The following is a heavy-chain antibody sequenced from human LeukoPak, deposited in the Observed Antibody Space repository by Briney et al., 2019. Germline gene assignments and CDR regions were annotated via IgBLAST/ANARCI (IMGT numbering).Heavy chain of an antibody. CDR3: ARVTLAAYYYDSSGYEGDY. V-gene: IGHV1-69*06. Sequence: SVKVSCKASGGTFSSYAISWVRQAPGQGLEWMGGIIPIFGTANYAQKFQGRVTITADKSTSTAYMELSSLRSEDTAVYYCARVTLAAYYYDSSGYEGDYWGQGTLVTVSS. CDR1: GGTFSSYA. D-gene: IGHD3-22*01. J-gene: IGHJ4*02. CDR2: IIPIFGTA.